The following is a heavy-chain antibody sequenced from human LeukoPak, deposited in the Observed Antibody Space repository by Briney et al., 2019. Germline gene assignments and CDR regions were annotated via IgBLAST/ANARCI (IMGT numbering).Heavy chain of an antibody. D-gene: IGHD6-13*01. Sequence: SCKVSGGTFSSNAISWVRQAPGKGLEWVANIKQDGSEKYYVDSVKGRFTISRDNAKNSLYLQMNSLRAEDTAVYYCARDSVSSSWYSNYYYYMDVWGKGTTVTVPS. J-gene: IGHJ6*03. CDR1: GGTFSSNA. V-gene: IGHV3-7*01. CDR2: IKQDGSEK. CDR3: ARDSVSSSWYSNYYYYMDV.